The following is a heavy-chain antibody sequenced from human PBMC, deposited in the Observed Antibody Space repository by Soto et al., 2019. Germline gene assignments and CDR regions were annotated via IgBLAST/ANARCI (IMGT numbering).Heavy chain of an antibody. J-gene: IGHJ4*02. CDR1: GFIFSSYG. CDR2: MSFDGSIK. Sequence: GGSLRLSCAASGFIFSSYGMNWVRQAPGKGLEWVAVMSFDGSIKYYADSVKGRFTISRDNSKNTLYLQMNSLRVEDTAVYYCARARDSGGYYKSSDYWGQGMLVTVSS. D-gene: IGHD3-10*01. V-gene: IGHV3-30*03. CDR3: ARARDSGGYYKSSDY.